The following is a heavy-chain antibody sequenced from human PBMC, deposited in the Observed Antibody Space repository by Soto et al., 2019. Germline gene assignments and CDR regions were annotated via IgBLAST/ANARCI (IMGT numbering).Heavy chain of an antibody. J-gene: IGHJ4*02. Sequence: TSETLSLTCTVSGGSITSYYWSWIRQPPGKGLEWIGYIYYTGSTNYNPSLKSRVTISVDTSKNQFSLRLSSVTAADTAVYYCARLRYYDSTGYLDYWGQGVPVTVSS. CDR3: ARLRYYDSTGYLDY. CDR2: IYYTGST. V-gene: IGHV4-59*01. CDR1: GGSITSYY. D-gene: IGHD3-22*01.